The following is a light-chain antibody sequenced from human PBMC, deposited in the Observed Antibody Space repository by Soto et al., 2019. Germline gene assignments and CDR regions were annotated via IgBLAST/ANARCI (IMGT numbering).Light chain of an antibody. CDR3: QQSFSSPPWT. J-gene: IGKJ1*01. CDR2: AAS. V-gene: IGKV1-39*01. CDR1: QNIKTY. Sequence: DIQMTQSPSSLSASVGDSVTITCRASQNIKTYLNWYQQKPGKAPNLLIYAASSLHSGVPSRFKCSGSGKNFPLTISRLQPEDFATYYCQQSFSSPPWTFGQGTKVEIK.